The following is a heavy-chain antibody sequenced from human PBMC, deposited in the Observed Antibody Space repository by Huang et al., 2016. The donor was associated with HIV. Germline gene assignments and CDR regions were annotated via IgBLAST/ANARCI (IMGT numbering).Heavy chain of an antibody. V-gene: IGHV5-51*01. CDR1: GYTFNGYW. CDR2: LYPGDTDT. CDR3: ARQGVGDFVVEPTGLGAFDI. Sequence: EVQLVQSGAVVKKPGESLKISCKGSGYTFNGYWIGWVRQMPGKGLEGMGRLYPGDTDTTYSPSFQGQVTSSANKSISTAYLQWSGLKAADTAMYYCARQGVGDFVVEPTGLGAFDIWGQGTMVTVSS. J-gene: IGHJ3*02. D-gene: IGHD2-2*01.